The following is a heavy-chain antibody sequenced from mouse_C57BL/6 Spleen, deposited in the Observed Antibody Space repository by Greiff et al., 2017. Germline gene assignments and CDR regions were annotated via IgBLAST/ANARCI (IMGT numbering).Heavy chain of an antibody. V-gene: IGHV2-6-1*01. J-gene: IGHJ1*03. CDR1: GFSLTSSC. CDR3: ARHAMAAHGYFDV. D-gene: IGHD1-2*01. Sequence: VQLQESGPGLVAPSQSLSISCTASGFSLTSSCVHWVRQPPGKGLEWLVVIWRDGSTTYNSAPNSRLSIRKANSKRPVFIKINSLQTDDTAMYCFARHAMAAHGYFDVWGTGTMVTVSA. CDR2: IWRDGST.